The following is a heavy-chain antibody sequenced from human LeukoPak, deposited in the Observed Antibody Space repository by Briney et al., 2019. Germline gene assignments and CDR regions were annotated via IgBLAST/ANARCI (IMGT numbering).Heavy chain of an antibody. V-gene: IGHV4-34*01. Sequence: SETLSLTCAVYGGSFSGYYWSWIRQPPGKGLEWIGEINHGGSTNYNPSLKSRVTISTDTSKNKFSLRLSSVIAADTAVYYCAGTKYLSWFDPWGQGTLVTVSS. CDR2: INHGGST. CDR1: GGSFSGYY. D-gene: IGHD2/OR15-2a*01. CDR3: AGTKYLSWFDP. J-gene: IGHJ5*02.